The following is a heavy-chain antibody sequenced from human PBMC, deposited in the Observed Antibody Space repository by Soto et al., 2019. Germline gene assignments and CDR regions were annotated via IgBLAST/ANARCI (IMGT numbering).Heavy chain of an antibody. CDR1: GGSISSFY. CDR3: ARRAEMATMGHYFDY. D-gene: IGHD5-12*01. Sequence: SETLSLICTVSGGSISSFYWGWIRQPPGKGLEWIGSIYYSGSTYYNPSLKSRVTISVDTSKNQFSLKLSSVTAADTAVYYCARRAEMATMGHYFDYWGQGTLVTVSS. CDR2: IYYSGST. J-gene: IGHJ4*02. V-gene: IGHV4-39*01.